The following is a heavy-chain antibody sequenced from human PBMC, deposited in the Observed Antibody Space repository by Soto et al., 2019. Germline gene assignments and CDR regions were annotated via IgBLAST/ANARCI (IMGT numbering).Heavy chain of an antibody. CDR3: ATVISGTSCPAY. V-gene: IGHV3-30*01. CDR2: ISYDGNIK. D-gene: IGHD2-2*01. Sequence: QVQLVESGGGVVQPGRSLRLSCAASGFTFSGYAMYWVRQAPGKGLDWVAVISYDGNIKYYADSVKGQFTISRDNSKNTVYLQMNNLRPEDTAVYYCATVISGTSCPAYWGQGTLVTVSS. J-gene: IGHJ4*02. CDR1: GFTFSGYA.